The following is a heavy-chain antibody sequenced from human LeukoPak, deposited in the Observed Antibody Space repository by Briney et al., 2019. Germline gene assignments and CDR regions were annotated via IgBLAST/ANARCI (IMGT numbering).Heavy chain of an antibody. V-gene: IGHV3-21*01. Sequence: GGSLRLSCAAYGFTFSSYSTNWVRQAPGKGLEWVSSISSSSSYIYYADSVKGRFTISRDNAKNSLYLQMNSLRAEGTAVYYCARETYSGYEIDYWGQGTLVTVSS. CDR3: ARETYSGYEIDY. CDR2: ISSSSSYI. CDR1: GFTFSSYS. J-gene: IGHJ4*02. D-gene: IGHD5-12*01.